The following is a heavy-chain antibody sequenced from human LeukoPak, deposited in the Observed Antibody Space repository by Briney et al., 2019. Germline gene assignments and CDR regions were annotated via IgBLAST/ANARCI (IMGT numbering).Heavy chain of an antibody. J-gene: IGHJ6*03. CDR1: GGSISSGGYY. CDR3: ARVSKGDLYYYYYMDV. Sequence: SQTLSLTCTVSGGSISSGGYYWSWIRQHPGKGLEWIGYIYYSGSTYYNPSLKSRVTISVDTSKNQFSLKLSSVTAADTAVYYCARVSKGDLYYYYYMDVWGKGTTVTVSS. CDR2: IYYSGST. D-gene: IGHD1-26*01. V-gene: IGHV4-31*03.